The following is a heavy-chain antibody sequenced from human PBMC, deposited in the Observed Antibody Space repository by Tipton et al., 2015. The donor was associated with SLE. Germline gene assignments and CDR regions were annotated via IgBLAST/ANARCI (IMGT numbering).Heavy chain of an antibody. D-gene: IGHD2-15*01. J-gene: IGHJ4*02. CDR3: ARGYCFAGSCYSFDY. CDR1: GGSINSVGYY. Sequence: TLSLTCTVSGGSINSVGYYWSWIRQPAGKGLDWIGRIYTSGGTNYNPSLKSRLTISLDTSKNQFSLRLTSVTAADTAVYYCARGYCFAGSCYSFDYWGQGALVTVSS. V-gene: IGHV4-61*02. CDR2: IYTSGGT.